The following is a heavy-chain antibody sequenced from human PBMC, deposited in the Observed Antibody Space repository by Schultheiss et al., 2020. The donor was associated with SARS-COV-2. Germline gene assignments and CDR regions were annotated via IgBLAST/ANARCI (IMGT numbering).Heavy chain of an antibody. J-gene: IGHJ4*02. CDR3: ARDEGDLGY. V-gene: IGHV4-4*02. CDR1: GGSISSSNW. CDR2: INHSGPT. Sequence: SETLSLTCTVSGGSISSSNWWSWVRQPPGKGLEWIGEINHSGPTYYNPSLKSRVTISVDTSKNQFSLKLISVTAADTAVYYCARDEGDLGYWGQGTLVTVSS.